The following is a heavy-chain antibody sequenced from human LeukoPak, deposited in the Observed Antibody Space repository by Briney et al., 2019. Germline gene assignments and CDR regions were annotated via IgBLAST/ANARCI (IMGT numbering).Heavy chain of an antibody. J-gene: IGHJ4*02. CDR3: ARETKLAGFSGGLGFSY. D-gene: IGHD6-19*01. V-gene: IGHV4-59*01. CDR1: GGSIGSFY. Sequence: SETLSLTCTVSGGSIGSFYWSWLRQPPGKGLEWIGHIYDTAYTEYNPSVKGRVTISVDTSKNQFSLKLYYVTAADTAIYYCARETKLAGFSGGLGFSYWGQGTLVTVSS. CDR2: IYDTAYT.